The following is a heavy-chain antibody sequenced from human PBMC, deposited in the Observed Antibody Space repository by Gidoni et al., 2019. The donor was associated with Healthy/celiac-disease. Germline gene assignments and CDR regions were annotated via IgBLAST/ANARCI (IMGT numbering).Heavy chain of an antibody. Sequence: EVQLLESGGGLVQPGGSLRLSCAASGFTFSSYAMSWARQAPGKGLGWVSAISGSGGSTYYADAVKGQFTISRDNSKNTLYLQMNSLRAEDTAVYYCAKAGDIVVVPATIGLYYGMDVWGQGTTVTVSS. CDR2: ISGSGGST. J-gene: IGHJ6*02. D-gene: IGHD2-2*01. CDR1: GFTFSSYA. CDR3: AKAGDIVVVPATIGLYYGMDV. V-gene: IGHV3-23*01.